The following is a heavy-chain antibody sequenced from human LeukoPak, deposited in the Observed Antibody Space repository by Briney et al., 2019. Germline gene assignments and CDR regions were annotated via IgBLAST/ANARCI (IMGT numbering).Heavy chain of an antibody. Sequence: SETLSLTCAVYGGSFSGYYWSWIRQPPGKGLEWIGEINHSGSTNYNPSLKSRVTISVDTSKNQFSLKLSSVTAADTAVYYCARTRLGYCSSTSCYGKYYFDYWGQGTLVTVSS. CDR2: INHSGST. CDR3: ARTRLGYCSSTSCYGKYYFDY. J-gene: IGHJ4*02. V-gene: IGHV4-34*01. D-gene: IGHD2-2*01. CDR1: GGSFSGYY.